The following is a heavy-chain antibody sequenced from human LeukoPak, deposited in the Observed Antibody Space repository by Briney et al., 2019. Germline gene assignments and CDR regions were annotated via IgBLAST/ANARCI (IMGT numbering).Heavy chain of an antibody. Sequence: GESLKITCKVSGYSFTSYCIGWVRQMPGKGLEWMGIIYPGDSGPTYSPSFQGQVTISVDKSINTAYLQWSSLQASDTAMYYCGMSGGVVPLQDDVFDVWGQGTMVTVST. CDR2: IYPGDSGP. V-gene: IGHV5-51*01. CDR3: GMSGGVVPLQDDVFDV. D-gene: IGHD2-15*01. CDR1: GYSFTSYC. J-gene: IGHJ3*01.